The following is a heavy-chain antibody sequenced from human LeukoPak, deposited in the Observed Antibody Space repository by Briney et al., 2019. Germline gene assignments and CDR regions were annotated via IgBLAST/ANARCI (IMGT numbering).Heavy chain of an antibody. CDR3: ARVPGVVVTAIRPFDY. CDR2: INPNSGGT. CDR1: GYTFTSYD. J-gene: IGHJ4*02. Sequence: VASVKVSCKASGYTFTSYDINWVRQAPGQGLEWMGWINPNSGGTNYAQKFQGRVTMTRDTSISTAYMELSRLRSDDTAVYYCARVPGVVVTAIRPFDYWGQGTLVTVSS. D-gene: IGHD2-21*02. V-gene: IGHV1-2*02.